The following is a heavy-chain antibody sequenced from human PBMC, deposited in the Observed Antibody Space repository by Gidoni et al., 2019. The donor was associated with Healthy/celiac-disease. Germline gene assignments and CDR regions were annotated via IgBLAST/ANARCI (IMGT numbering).Heavy chain of an antibody. V-gene: IGHV1-2*04. CDR1: GYTFTGFY. J-gene: IGHJ4*02. CDR2: INPNSGGT. Sequence: QVQLVQSGAEVKKPGASVKVSCKASGYTFTGFYMHWVRQAPGQGLEWMGWINPNSGGTNYAQKFQGWVTMTRDTSISTAYMELSRLRSDDTAVYYCARDRRAYYYDSSGYYFDYWGQGTLVTVSS. D-gene: IGHD3-22*01. CDR3: ARDRRAYYYDSSGYYFDY.